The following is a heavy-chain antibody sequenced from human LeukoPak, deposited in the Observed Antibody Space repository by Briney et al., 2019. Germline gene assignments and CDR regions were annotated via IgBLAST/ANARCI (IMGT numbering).Heavy chain of an antibody. CDR1: GFTFSSYE. V-gene: IGHV3-48*03. CDR3: ARYSPMRWLQFRAFAY. Sequence: PGGSLRLSCAASGFTFSSYEMNWVRQAPGKGLEWGSYISSSCSTRYYADPVKGRFTISIVNAKKSLYLQMNSLRAEDTAVYYCARYSPMRWLQFRAFAYWGQGTLVTVSS. J-gene: IGHJ4*02. CDR2: ISSSCSTR. D-gene: IGHD5-24*01.